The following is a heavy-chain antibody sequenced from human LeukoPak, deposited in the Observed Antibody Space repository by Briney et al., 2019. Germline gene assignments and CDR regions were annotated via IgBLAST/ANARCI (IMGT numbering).Heavy chain of an antibody. J-gene: IGHJ4*02. CDR1: GFTFSSYS. Sequence: GGSLRLSCAASGFTFSSYSMNWVRQAPGKGLEWVSSISSSSSYIYYADSVKGRFTISRDNAKNSLYLQMNSLRAEDTAVYYCARSGVGATNDYWGQRTLVTVSS. D-gene: IGHD1-26*01. CDR3: ARSGVGATNDY. CDR2: ISSSSSYI. V-gene: IGHV3-21*01.